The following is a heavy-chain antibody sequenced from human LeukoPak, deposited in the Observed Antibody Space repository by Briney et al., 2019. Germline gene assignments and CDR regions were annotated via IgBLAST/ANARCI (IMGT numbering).Heavy chain of an antibody. V-gene: IGHV3-11*04. CDR1: GFTFSDYY. CDR3: AIDSRVTYYDFWSGYLNWFDP. CDR2: ISSSGSTI. D-gene: IGHD3-3*01. Sequence: GGSLRLSCAASGFTFSDYYMSWIRQAPGKGLEWVSYISSSGSTIYYADSVKGRFTISRDNAKDSLYLQMNSLRAEDTAVYYCAIDSRVTYYDFWSGYLNWFDPWGQGTLVTVSS. J-gene: IGHJ5*02.